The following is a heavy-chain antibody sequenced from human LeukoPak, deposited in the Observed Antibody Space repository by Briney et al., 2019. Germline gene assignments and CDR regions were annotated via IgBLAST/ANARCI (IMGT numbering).Heavy chain of an antibody. V-gene: IGHV1-2*02. CDR3: ARDLSYDSSGYYC. J-gene: IGHJ4*02. CDR1: GYTFTGYY. Sequence: GASVKVSCKASGYTFTGYYMHWVRQAPGQGLEWMGWINPNSGGTNYAQMYQGRVTMTRDTSISTAYMELSRLRSDDTAVYYCARDLSYDSSGYYCWGQGTLVTVSS. CDR2: INPNSGGT. D-gene: IGHD3-22*01.